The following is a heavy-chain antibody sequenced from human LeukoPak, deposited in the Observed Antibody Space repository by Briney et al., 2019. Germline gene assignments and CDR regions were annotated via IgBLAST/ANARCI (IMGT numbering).Heavy chain of an antibody. V-gene: IGHV3-48*01. CDR3: AKEIYGDSTGGRFQQ. CDR1: GFTFSGSA. CDR2: ISSSSSTI. D-gene: IGHD4-17*01. J-gene: IGHJ1*01. Sequence: QSGGSLRLSCAASGFTFSGSAMHWVRQASGKGLEWVSYISSSSSTIYYADSVKGRFTISRDNAKNSLYLQMNSLRAEDTAVYYCAKEIYGDSTGGRFQQWGQGTLVTVSS.